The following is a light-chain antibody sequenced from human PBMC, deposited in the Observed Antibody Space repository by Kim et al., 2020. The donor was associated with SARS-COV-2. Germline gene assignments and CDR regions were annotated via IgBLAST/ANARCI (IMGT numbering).Light chain of an antibody. J-gene: IGLJ3*02. Sequence: SSVKPTCTLSSGNSNYFIAWHQQQPGKAPRFLMKVEGSGSYNKGGGVPHRFSGSRSGADRYLIISTLQSEDEADYYCETLDSNIQVFGGGTQLIVL. CDR1: SGNSNYF. CDR2: VEGSGSY. V-gene: IGLV4-60*03. CDR3: ETLDSNIQV.